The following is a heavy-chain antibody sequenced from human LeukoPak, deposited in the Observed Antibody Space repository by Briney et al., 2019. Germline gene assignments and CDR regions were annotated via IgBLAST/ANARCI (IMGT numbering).Heavy chain of an antibody. CDR1: GGSISSGDYY. Sequence: PSETLSLTCTVSGGSISSGDYYWSWIRQPPGKGLGWIGYIYYSGSTYYNPSLKSRVTISVDTSKNQFSLKLSSVTAADTAVYYCARGKDYDSSGYYPRYYYYYYMDVWGKGTTVTVSS. D-gene: IGHD3-22*01. V-gene: IGHV4-30-4*08. CDR2: IYYSGST. CDR3: ARGKDYDSSGYYPRYYYYYYMDV. J-gene: IGHJ6*03.